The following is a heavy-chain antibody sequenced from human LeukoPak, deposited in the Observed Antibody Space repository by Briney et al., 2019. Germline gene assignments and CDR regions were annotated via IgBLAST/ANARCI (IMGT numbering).Heavy chain of an antibody. CDR1: GGTFSSYA. Sequence: ASVKVSCKASGGTFSSYAISWVRQAPGKGLEWMGGFDPEDGETIYAQKFQGRVTMTEDTSTDTAYMELSSLRSEDTAVYYCATDPYYDSSGPTRDYWGQGTLITVSS. D-gene: IGHD3-22*01. CDR2: FDPEDGET. CDR3: ATDPYYDSSGPTRDY. J-gene: IGHJ4*02. V-gene: IGHV1-24*01.